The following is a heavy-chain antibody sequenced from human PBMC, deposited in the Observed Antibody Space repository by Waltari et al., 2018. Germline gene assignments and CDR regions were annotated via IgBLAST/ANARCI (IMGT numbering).Heavy chain of an antibody. V-gene: IGHV4-61*02. D-gene: IGHD6-13*01. Sequence: QVQLQESGPGLVKPSQTLSLTCTVSGGSISSGSYYWSWIRQPAGKGLEGIGRIYTSGSTNYNPSLKSRVTISVDTSKNQFSLKLSSVTAADTAVYYCARGGSSWSVDYWGQGTLVTVSS. CDR2: IYTSGST. J-gene: IGHJ4*02. CDR3: ARGGSSWSVDY. CDR1: GGSISSGSYY.